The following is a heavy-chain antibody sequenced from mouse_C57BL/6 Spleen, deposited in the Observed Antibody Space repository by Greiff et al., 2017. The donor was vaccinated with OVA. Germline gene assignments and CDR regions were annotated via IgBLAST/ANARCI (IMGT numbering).Heavy chain of an antibody. D-gene: IGHD1-1*02. CDR1: GFTFSDYY. CDR3: ARQVDWYFDV. J-gene: IGHJ1*03. Sequence: EVKVVESGGGLVQPGGSLKLSCAASGFTFSDYYMYWVRQTPEKRLEWVAYISNGGGSTYYPDTVKGRFTISRDNAKNTLYLQMSRLKSEDTAMYYCARQVDWYFDVWGTGTTVTVSS. CDR2: ISNGGGST. V-gene: IGHV5-12*01.